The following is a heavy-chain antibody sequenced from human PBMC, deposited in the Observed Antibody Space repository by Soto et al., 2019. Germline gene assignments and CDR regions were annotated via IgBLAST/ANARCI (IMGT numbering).Heavy chain of an antibody. CDR2: IYRSGNT. Sequence: PSETLSLTCTVSGFSISTAYYWCWVRQPPGKELEGIGSIYRSGNTHSTPPLQSRFARSNDASKTQFSLNLNSVTAADTPTFYCGRDRGIRLWRIDFWGPGTLVTVSS. V-gene: IGHV4-38-2*02. CDR1: GFSISTAYY. J-gene: IGHJ4*02. D-gene: IGHD1-20*01. CDR3: GRDRGIRLWRIDF.